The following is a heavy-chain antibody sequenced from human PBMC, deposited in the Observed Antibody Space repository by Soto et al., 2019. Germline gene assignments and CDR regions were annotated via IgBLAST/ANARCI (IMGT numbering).Heavy chain of an antibody. Sequence: PGWSLRLSCAASGFAFKMYGMQLIRQAPGKGLEWVALISTDGKQTYYADYLQGRFTISRDNSKDTLFLQIFGLRPEDTAIYYCARQPYFDGVDEDWGLGSLVTVSS. CDR2: ISTDGKQT. J-gene: IGHJ4*01. CDR1: GFAFKMYG. CDR3: ARQPYFDGVDED. D-gene: IGHD2-8*01. V-gene: IGHV3-30*03.